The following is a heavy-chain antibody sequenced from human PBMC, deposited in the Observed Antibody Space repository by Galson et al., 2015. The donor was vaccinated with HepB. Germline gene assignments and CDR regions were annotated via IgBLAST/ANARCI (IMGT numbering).Heavy chain of an antibody. Sequence: SLRLSCAASGFTFSSYWMHWVRQAPGKGLVWVSRINSDGSSTSYTDSVKGRFTISRDNAKNTLYLQMNSLRAEDTAVYYCARGGVVVVTAINYWGQGTLDTVSS. CDR3: ARGGVVVVTAINY. CDR2: INSDGSST. D-gene: IGHD2-21*02. V-gene: IGHV3-74*01. J-gene: IGHJ4*02. CDR1: GFTFSSYW.